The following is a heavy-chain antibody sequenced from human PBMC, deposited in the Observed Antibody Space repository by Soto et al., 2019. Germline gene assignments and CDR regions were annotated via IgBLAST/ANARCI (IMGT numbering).Heavy chain of an antibody. D-gene: IGHD6-19*01. CDR3: ARLSGWSRYNWFAP. Sequence: PSETLSLTCTVSVGFMRNNRYSWGWIRQPPGKGLEWIGNIYSSGSTYSNPSLKSRVTISVDTSKNQFFLKLSSVTAADTAVYHCARLSGWSRYNWFAPWGQGTLVTVSS. V-gene: IGHV4-39*01. CDR2: IYSSGST. J-gene: IGHJ5*02. CDR1: VGFMRNNRYS.